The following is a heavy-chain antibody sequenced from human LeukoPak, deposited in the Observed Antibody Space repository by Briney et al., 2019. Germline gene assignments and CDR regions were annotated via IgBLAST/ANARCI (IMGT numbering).Heavy chain of an antibody. Sequence: SETLSLTCAVYGGSFSGYYWSWNRQPPGKGLEWIGEINHSGSTNYNPSLKSRVTISVDTSKNQFSLKLSSVTAADTAVYYCARSYSSSSFDYWGQGTLVTVSS. D-gene: IGHD6-6*01. V-gene: IGHV4-34*01. CDR3: ARSYSSSSFDY. CDR2: INHSGST. J-gene: IGHJ4*02. CDR1: GGSFSGYY.